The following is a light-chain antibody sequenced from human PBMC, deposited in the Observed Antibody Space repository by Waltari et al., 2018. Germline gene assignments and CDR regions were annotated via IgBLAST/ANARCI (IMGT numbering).Light chain of an antibody. CDR2: EVF. CDR3: CSYAGRGTYV. Sequence: QSALTQPASVSGTPGQPITLSCRGTTRDVGSYDLVSWYQQPPGEAPKLLICEVFKRPPDTSSRFSGAKSGSTASLTISGLQPEDEADYYCCSYAGRGTYVFGSGTKVTVL. V-gene: IGLV2-23*02. CDR1: TRDVGSYDL. J-gene: IGLJ1*01.